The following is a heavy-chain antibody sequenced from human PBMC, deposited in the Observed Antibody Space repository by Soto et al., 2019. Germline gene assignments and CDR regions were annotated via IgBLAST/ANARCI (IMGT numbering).Heavy chain of an antibody. CDR3: AHIVVAAVTYDFDY. Sequence: QITLKESGPTLVKPTQTLTLTCTFSGFSLSTSGVGVGWIRQPPGKALEWLAFIYWDDDKRYSPSLKSRLTIIKNTSKNQVVLRMTNMDPVDTATYNCAHIVVAAVTYDFDYWGQGTLVTVSS. J-gene: IGHJ4*02. V-gene: IGHV2-5*02. CDR1: GFSLSTSGVG. D-gene: IGHD2-15*01. CDR2: IYWDDDK.